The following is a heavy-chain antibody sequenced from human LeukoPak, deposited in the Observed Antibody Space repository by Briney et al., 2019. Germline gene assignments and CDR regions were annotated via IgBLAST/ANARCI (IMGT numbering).Heavy chain of an antibody. J-gene: IGHJ4*02. V-gene: IGHV1-18*01. CDR3: AREDCSGGSCYPGVY. Sequence: GASVKVSCKAPGYTFTSYGISWVRQAPGQGLEWMGWISAYNGNTKYAQKLQGRVTMTTDTSASTAYMELRSLRSDDTAVYYCAREDCSGGSCYPGVYWGQGTLVTVSS. CDR2: ISAYNGNT. CDR1: GYTFTSYG. D-gene: IGHD2-15*01.